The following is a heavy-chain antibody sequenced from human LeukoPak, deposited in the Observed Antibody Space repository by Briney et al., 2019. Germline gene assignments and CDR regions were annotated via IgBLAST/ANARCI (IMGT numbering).Heavy chain of an antibody. CDR3: STGSGHAFDI. J-gene: IGHJ3*02. CDR2: INSDGSST. Sequence: GGSLRLSCAASGFTFSSYSMHWVRQVPGKGLVWVSRINSDGSSTSYADSVKGRFTISRDNAKNTLYVQMNSLRAEDTAVYCCSTGSGHAFDIWGRGTMVTVSS. D-gene: IGHD3-10*01. CDR1: GFTFSSYS. V-gene: IGHV3-74*01.